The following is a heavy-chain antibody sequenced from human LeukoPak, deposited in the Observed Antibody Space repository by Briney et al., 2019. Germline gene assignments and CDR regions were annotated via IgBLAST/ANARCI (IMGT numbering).Heavy chain of an antibody. CDR2: ISYDGGNK. J-gene: IGHJ6*02. Sequence: GGSLRLSCAASGFTFSSYAMHWVRQAPGKGLEWVAVISYDGGNKYYADSVKGRFTISRDNSKNTLYLQMNSLRAEDTAVYYCARDWVRVVVPAAIAYYYGMDVWGQGTTVTVSS. CDR3: ARDWVRVVVPAAIAYYYGMDV. V-gene: IGHV3-30-3*01. D-gene: IGHD2-2*01. CDR1: GFTFSSYA.